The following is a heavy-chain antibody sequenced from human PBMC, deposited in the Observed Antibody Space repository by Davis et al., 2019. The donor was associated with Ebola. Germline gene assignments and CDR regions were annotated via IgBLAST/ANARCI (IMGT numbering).Heavy chain of an antibody. CDR1: GYTFTSYG. V-gene: IGHV1-8*02. CDR2: MNPNSGNT. CDR3: ARVSGWFRELGYWFDP. J-gene: IGHJ5*02. Sequence: ASVKVSCKASGYTFTSYGISWVRQATGQGLEWMGWMNPNSGNTGYAQKFQGRVTMTRNTSISTAYMELSSLRSEDTAVYYCARVSGWFRELGYWFDPWGQGTLVTVSS. D-gene: IGHD3-10*01.